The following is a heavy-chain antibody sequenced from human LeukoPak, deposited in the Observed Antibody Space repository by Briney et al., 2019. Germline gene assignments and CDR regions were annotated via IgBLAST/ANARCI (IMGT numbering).Heavy chain of an antibody. CDR3: ARGAETDSSGYYY. CDR2: IWYDGSNK. V-gene: IGHV3-33*01. Sequence: GGSLRLSCAASGFTFSSYGMHWVRQAPGKGLEWVAVIWYDGSNKYYADSVKGRFTISRDNSKNTLYLQMNSLRAEGTAVYYCARGAETDSSGYYYWGQGTLVTVSS. D-gene: IGHD3-22*01. J-gene: IGHJ4*02. CDR1: GFTFSSYG.